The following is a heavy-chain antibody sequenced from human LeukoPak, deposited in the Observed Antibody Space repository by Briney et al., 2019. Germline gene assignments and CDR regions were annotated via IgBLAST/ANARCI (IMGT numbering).Heavy chain of an antibody. V-gene: IGHV3-23*01. D-gene: IGHD2-15*01. Sequence: GGSLRLSCAASGFTFSSYAMSWVRQAPGKGLEWVSAISGSGGSTYYADSVKGRFTISRDNSKNTLYLQMNSLRAEDTAVYYCAKAPGRCSGGSCYFNFDYWGQGTLVTVSS. CDR2: ISGSGGST. J-gene: IGHJ4*02. CDR3: AKAPGRCSGGSCYFNFDY. CDR1: GFTFSSYA.